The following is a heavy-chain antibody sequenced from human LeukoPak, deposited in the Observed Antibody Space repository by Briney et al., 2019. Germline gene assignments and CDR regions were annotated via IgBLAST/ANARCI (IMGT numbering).Heavy chain of an antibody. CDR2: ISSSGSTI. CDR3: AATTVTPPPFDY. V-gene: IGHV3-11*01. D-gene: IGHD4-17*01. CDR1: GFTFSDYY. Sequence: PGGSLRLSCAASGFTFSDYYMSCIRQAPGKGLEWVSYISSSGSTIYYADSVKGRFTISRDNAKNSLYLQMNSLRAEDTAVYYCAATTVTPPPFDYWGQGTLVTVSS. J-gene: IGHJ4*02.